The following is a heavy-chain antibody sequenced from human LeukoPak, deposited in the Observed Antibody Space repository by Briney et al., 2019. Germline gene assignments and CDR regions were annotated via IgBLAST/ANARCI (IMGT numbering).Heavy chain of an antibody. V-gene: IGHV3-53*01. CDR2: IYSDNT. CDR3: ARDRYCTNGVCYDMDV. CDR1: GFTVSSNS. D-gene: IGHD2-8*01. Sequence: GGSLRLSCTVSGFTVSSNSMSWVRQAPGKGLEWVSFIYSDNTHYSDSVKGRFTISRDNSKNTLYLQMNSLRAEDTAVYYCARDRYCTNGVCYDMDVWGKGTTVTVSS. J-gene: IGHJ6*03.